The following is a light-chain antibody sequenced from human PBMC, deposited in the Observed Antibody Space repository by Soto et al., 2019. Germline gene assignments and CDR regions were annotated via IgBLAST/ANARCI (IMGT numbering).Light chain of an antibody. Sequence: QSALTQPASVSGSPGQSITISCTGTSSDVGGYNYVSWYQQQPDKAPKLMIYDVSNRPSGVSNRFSGSKSGNTASLTISGLQAEDEADYYCSSYTSSSTLEVFGTGTKLTVL. CDR1: SSDVGGYNY. CDR3: SSYTSSSTLEV. J-gene: IGLJ1*01. CDR2: DVS. V-gene: IGLV2-14*01.